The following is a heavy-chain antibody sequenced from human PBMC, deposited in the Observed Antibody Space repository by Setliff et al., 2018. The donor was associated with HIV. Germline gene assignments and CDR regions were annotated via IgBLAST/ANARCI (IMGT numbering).Heavy chain of an antibody. V-gene: IGHV3-30*02. Sequence: PGGSLRLSCAASGIIFSNYGMHWVRQAPGKGLEWVAYVRFDGNDKYYRDSVKGRFTISRDNHKKTLSLQMNSLRGDDTAVYFCASGGSGSWGHGTLVTVSS. CDR2: VRFDGNDK. D-gene: IGHD3-10*01. CDR3: ASGGSGS. J-gene: IGHJ4*01. CDR1: GIIFSNYG.